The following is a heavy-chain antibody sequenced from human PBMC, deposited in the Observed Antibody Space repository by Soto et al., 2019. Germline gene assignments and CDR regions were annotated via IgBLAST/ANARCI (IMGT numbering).Heavy chain of an antibody. D-gene: IGHD3-22*01. CDR3: ARDDNTYYYDSSGYGDAFDL. CDR1: GYAFTGYY. Sequence: ASVKVSCKASGYAFTGYYIHWVRQAPGQGLEWMGWINPNGGGTNYAQKFQGRVTMARDTSISTAYMALSRLRSDDTAVYYCARDDNTYYYDSSGYGDAFDLWGQGTMVTVSS. J-gene: IGHJ3*01. CDR2: INPNGGGT. V-gene: IGHV1-2*02.